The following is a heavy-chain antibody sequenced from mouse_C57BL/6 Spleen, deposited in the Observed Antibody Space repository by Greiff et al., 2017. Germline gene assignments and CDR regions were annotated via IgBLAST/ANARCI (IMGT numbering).Heavy chain of an antibody. CDR3: TAITTDWYFDV. D-gene: IGHD1-1*01. J-gene: IGHJ1*03. CDR1: GFTFSNYW. CDR2: IRLKSDNYAT. Sequence: EVKVEESGGGLVQPGGSMKLSCVASGFTFSNYWMNWVRQSPEKGLEWVAQIRLKSDNYATHYAESVKGRFTISRDDSKSSVYLQMNNLRAEDTGIYYCTAITTDWYFDVWGTGTTVTVSS. V-gene: IGHV6-3*01.